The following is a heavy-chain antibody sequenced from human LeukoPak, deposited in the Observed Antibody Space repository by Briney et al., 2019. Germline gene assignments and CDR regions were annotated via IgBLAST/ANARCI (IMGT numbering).Heavy chain of an antibody. V-gene: IGHV1-18*01. J-gene: IGHJ5*02. CDR2: ISGYNDNT. CDR1: GYTFSSYG. CDR3: ARDTKRSRARWENLGFDP. D-gene: IGHD1-26*01. Sequence: GASVKVSCKASGYTFSSYGISWVRQAPGQGLEWMGWISGYNDNTKCYAQKLQGRVTMTTDTSTSTAYMELRSLRSDDTAVYYCARDTKRSRARWENLGFDPWGQGTLVTVSS.